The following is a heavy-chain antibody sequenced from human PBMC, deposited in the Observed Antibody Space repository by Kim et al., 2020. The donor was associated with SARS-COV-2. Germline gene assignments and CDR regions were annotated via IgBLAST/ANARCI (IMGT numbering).Heavy chain of an antibody. V-gene: IGHV4-34*01. J-gene: IGHJ4*02. Sequence: SETLSLTCAVYGGSFSGYYWSWIRQPPGKGLEWIGEINHSGSTNYNPSLKSRVTISVDTSKNQFSLKLSSVTAADTAVYYCARVGTVTKGFDYWGQGTLVTVSS. D-gene: IGHD4-17*01. CDR2: INHSGST. CDR3: ARVGTVTKGFDY. CDR1: GGSFSGYY.